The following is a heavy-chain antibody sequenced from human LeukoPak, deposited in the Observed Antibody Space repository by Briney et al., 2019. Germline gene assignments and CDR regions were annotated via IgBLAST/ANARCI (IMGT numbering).Heavy chain of an antibody. J-gene: IGHJ4*02. CDR1: GFSLSTSALG. D-gene: IGHD2-2*01. V-gene: IGHV2-5*01. Sequence: SGPTLVKPTQTLTLTCTFSGFSLSTSALGVGWFRQPPGKALECLALIYWNDDKNYSPSLRSRLTITKDTSENQVVLTMTNVDPVDTATYYCAHRQADCSNTLCQRYFAYWGQGILVTVSS. CDR3: AHRQADCSNTLCQRYFAY. CDR2: IYWNDDK.